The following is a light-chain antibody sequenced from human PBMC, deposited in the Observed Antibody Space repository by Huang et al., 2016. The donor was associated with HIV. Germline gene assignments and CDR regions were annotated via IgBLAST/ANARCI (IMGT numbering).Light chain of an antibody. CDR2: AAS. CDR1: QDISSF. J-gene: IGKJ2*01. CDR3: QQLKSYPYT. V-gene: IGKV1-9*01. Sequence: IQLTQSPSSLSASVGDRVTITCRASQDISSFLAWYQQKPGQAPKLLIYAASTLQSGVPSRCRGSGSGPAFTLTISRLQPEDFAIYYCQQLKSYPYTFGQGTNLEIK.